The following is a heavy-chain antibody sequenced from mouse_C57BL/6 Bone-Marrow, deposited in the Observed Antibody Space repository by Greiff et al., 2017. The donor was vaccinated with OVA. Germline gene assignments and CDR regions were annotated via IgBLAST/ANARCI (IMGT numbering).Heavy chain of an antibody. V-gene: IGHV1-55*01. D-gene: IGHD1-1*01. Sequence: QVQLQQPGAELVKPGASVTMSCKASGYTFTSYWLTWVKQRPGQGLEWIGDIYPGSGSTNYNEKFKSKATLTVDTSSSTAYMQLSSLTSEDSAVYYCARDYGSRGDFDYWGQGTTLTVSS. CDR2: IYPGSGST. CDR3: ARDYGSRGDFDY. J-gene: IGHJ2*01. CDR1: GYTFTSYW.